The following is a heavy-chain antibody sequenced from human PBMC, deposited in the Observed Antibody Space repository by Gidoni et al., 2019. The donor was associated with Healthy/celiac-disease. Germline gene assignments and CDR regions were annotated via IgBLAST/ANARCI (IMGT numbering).Heavy chain of an antibody. CDR1: GGSISSYY. V-gene: IGHV4-59*01. CDR3: ARVNNFWSGYSIDY. J-gene: IGHJ4*02. CDR2: IYYSGST. Sequence: QVQLQASGPGLVKPSETLSITCTVSGGSISSYYWSWIRQPPGKGLEWIGYIYYSGSTNYNPSLKSRVTISVDTSKNQFSLKLSSVTAADTAVYYCARVNNFWSGYSIDYWGQGTLVTVSS. D-gene: IGHD3-3*01.